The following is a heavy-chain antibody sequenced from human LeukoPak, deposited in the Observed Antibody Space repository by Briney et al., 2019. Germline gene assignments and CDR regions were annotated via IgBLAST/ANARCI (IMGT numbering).Heavy chain of an antibody. CDR2: INHSGST. CDR3: ARSRRGWFDP. Sequence: PGAPSLTCVEHLGSPSGYNSCSSRPPPREGLEWIGEINHSGSTNYNPSLKSRVTISVDTSKNQFSLKLSSVTAADTAVYYCARSRRGWFDPWGQGTLVTVSS. J-gene: IGHJ5*02. V-gene: IGHV4-34*01. CDR1: LGSPSGYN.